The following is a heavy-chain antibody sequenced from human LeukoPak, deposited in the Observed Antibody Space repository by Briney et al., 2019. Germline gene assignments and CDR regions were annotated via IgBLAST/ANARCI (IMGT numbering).Heavy chain of an antibody. V-gene: IGHV3-33*06. J-gene: IGHJ4*02. CDR3: AKDRADYDFWGGYYGFDF. CDR2: IWYDGSRK. CDR1: GFTFSSYG. D-gene: IGHD3-3*01. Sequence: PGGSLRLSCAASGFTFSSYGMHWVRQAPGKGLEWVAAIWYDGSRKYYADSVKGRFTISRDNSKNTLYLQMNSLGAEDTAVYYCAKDRADYDFWGGYYGFDFWGQGTLLSVSS.